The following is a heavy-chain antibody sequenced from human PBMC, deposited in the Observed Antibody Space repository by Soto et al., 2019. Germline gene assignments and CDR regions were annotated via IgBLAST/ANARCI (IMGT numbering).Heavy chain of an antibody. D-gene: IGHD2-2*01. CDR3: ARQGCSSTSCYSWYFDL. V-gene: IGHV3-21*01. CDR1: GFTFSSYS. CDR2: ISSGSSYI. Sequence: EVQLVESGGGLVKPGGSLRLSCAASGFTFSSYSMNWVRQAPGKGLEWVSSISSGSSYIYYADSVKGRFTISRDNAKNSLYLQMNSLRAEDTAVYYCARQGCSSTSCYSWYFDLWGRGTLVTVSS. J-gene: IGHJ2*01.